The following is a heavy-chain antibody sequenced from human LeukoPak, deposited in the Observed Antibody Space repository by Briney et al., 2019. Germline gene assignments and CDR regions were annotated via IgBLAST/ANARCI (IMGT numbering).Heavy chain of an antibody. V-gene: IGHV3-23*01. D-gene: IGHD4-17*01. CDR2: ISGSGGST. CDR3: AKNRGPYGDYFDY. CDR1: GFTFSSYA. Sequence: PGGSLRLSCAASGFTFSSYAMSWVRQAPGKGLEWVSAISGSGGSTYYADSVKGRFTISRDNSKNTLYLQMNSLRAEDTAVDYCAKNRGPYGDYFDYWGQGTLVTVSS. J-gene: IGHJ4*02.